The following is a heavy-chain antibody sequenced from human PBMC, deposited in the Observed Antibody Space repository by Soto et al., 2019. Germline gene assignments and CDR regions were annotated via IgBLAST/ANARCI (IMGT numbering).Heavy chain of an antibody. J-gene: IGHJ6*04. CDR3: TRVVWSPRRDALEI. Sequence: PGGSPRLSCIASGFTFRNYAIAWVRQAPGEDLEWVSAIGTSATPTLYADSAKTRCSISRDDSRNTVSLQMNSLGVEDTATYYCTRVVWSPRRDALEILGNDTTLPLSS. CDR1: GFTFRNYA. CDR2: IGTSATPT. D-gene: IGHD3-16*01. V-gene: IGHV3-23*01.